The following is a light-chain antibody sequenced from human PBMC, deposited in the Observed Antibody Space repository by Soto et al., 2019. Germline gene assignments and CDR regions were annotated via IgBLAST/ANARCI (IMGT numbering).Light chain of an antibody. V-gene: IGKV2-28*01. J-gene: IGKJ1*01. Sequence: DIVMTQSPLSLPVTPGEPTSISCRSSQSFLHSNGYNYLDWYLQKPGQSPQVLIYMGSNRASGVPDRFSGSGSGTDFTLKISRVEAEDVGVYYCMQALQTRTFGQGTKVDIK. CDR2: MGS. CDR3: MQALQTRT. CDR1: QSFLHSNGYNY.